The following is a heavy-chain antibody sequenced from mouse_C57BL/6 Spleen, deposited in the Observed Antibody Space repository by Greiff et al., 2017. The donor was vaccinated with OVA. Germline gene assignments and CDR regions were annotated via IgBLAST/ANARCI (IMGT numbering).Heavy chain of an antibody. D-gene: IGHD1-1*02. CDR3: ARGGSYIDYYVDY. J-gene: IGHJ2*01. Sequence: EVKLMESGGGLVKPGGSLKLSCAASGFTFSDYGMHWVRQAPEKGLEWVAYISSGSSTIYYADTVKGRFTISRDNAKHTWFLQRTSLMSDDTAMYYCARGGSYIDYYVDYWGQGTTLTVSS. V-gene: IGHV5-17*01. CDR1: GFTFSDYG. CDR2: ISSGSSTI.